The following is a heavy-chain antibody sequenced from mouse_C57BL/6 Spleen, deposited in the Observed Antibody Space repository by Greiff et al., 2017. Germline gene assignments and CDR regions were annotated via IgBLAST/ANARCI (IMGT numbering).Heavy chain of an antibody. D-gene: IGHD1-1*01. J-gene: IGHJ4*01. V-gene: IGHV2-2*01. CDR3: ARRGANYYDGDCALDY. CDR1: GFSLNSYG. CDR2: IWHGGST. Sequence: VQLQESGPGLVQPSPSLSITCTASGFSLNSYGVHWVRQSPGKGLEWLGVIWHGGSTDYNAAFISRLSISKDNSKSQVFFKMNSLQADDTAMYYCARRGANYYDGDCALDYWGQGTSVTVSS.